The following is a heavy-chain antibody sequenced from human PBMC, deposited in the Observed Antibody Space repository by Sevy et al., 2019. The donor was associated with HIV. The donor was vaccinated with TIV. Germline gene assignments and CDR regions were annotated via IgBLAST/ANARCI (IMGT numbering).Heavy chain of an antibody. J-gene: IGHJ4*02. V-gene: IGHV3-43D*03. D-gene: IGHD3-22*01. CDR1: GFTFDDYA. CDR3: ARAANNFESSDYDSQPPDY. CDR2: IAWDGSAG. Sequence: GGSLRLSCAVSGFTFDDYAMHWVRQAPGKGLEWVSLIAWDGSAGYYRDSVKGRFTVSRDNRKNSLYLQMNSLRADDSAFYYGARAANNFESSDYDSQPPDYWGRGTLVTVSS.